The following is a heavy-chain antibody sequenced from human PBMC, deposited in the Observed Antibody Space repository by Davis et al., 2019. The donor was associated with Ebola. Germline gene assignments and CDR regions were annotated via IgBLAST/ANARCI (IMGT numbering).Heavy chain of an antibody. CDR3: TRGPPMTGTGNAFVI. CDR1: GFTFSSYA. V-gene: IGHV3-74*01. Sequence: GESLKISCAASGFTFSSYAMSWVRQGPGKGLVWVSRIDSDGTSTAYAEFVTGRFTISRDNAKNLLYLHMNSPRPEDTAVYYCTRGPPMTGTGNAFVIWGQGTMVTVSS. CDR2: IDSDGTST. J-gene: IGHJ3*02. D-gene: IGHD1-1*01.